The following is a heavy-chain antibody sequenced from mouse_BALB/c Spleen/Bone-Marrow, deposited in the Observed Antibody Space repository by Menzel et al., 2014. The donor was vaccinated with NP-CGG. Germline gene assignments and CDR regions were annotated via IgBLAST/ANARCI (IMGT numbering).Heavy chain of an antibody. CDR3: ARSLGYAWFAY. Sequence: QVQLQQSGAELARPGASVKLSCKASGYTFTDYYINWVKQRTGQGLEWIGEIYPGSGNTYYNEKFKGKATLTADKSSSTAYMQLSSLTSEDSAVYFCARSLGYAWFAYWGQGTLVTVSA. D-gene: IGHD2-2*01. V-gene: IGHV1-77*01. J-gene: IGHJ3*01. CDR2: IYPGSGNT. CDR1: GYTFTDYY.